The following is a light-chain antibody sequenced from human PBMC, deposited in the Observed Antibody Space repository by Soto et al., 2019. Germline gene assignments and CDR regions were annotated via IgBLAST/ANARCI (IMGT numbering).Light chain of an antibody. Sequence: EIVLTQSPGTLSVSPGERATLSCRASQTISSNYLAWYQQKPGQAPSLLIYGTTSRATGIPDRFSSSGSGTDFTLTISRQEPEVSAIYYCQQYVSWTFGQGTKVEIK. CDR2: GTT. V-gene: IGKV3-20*01. CDR1: QTISSNY. CDR3: QQYVSWT. J-gene: IGKJ1*01.